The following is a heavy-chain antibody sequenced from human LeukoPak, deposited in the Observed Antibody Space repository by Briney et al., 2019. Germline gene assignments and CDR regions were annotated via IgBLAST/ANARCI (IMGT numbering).Heavy chain of an antibody. CDR2: IYYSGST. CDR1: GGSISSSSYY. D-gene: IGHD2-8*01. V-gene: IGHV4-39*01. CDR3: ARHIPPAVGVYAIRNWFDP. J-gene: IGHJ5*02. Sequence: SETLSLTCTVSGGSISSSSYYWGWIRQPPGKGLEWIGSIYYSGSTYYNPSLKSRVTISVDTSKNQFSPKLSSVTAADTAVYYCARHIPPAVGVYAIRNWFDPWGQGTLVTVSS.